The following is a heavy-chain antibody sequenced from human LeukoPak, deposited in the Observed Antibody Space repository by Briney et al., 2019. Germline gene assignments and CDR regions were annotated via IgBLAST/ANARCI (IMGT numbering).Heavy chain of an antibody. J-gene: IGHJ4*02. V-gene: IGHV3-23*01. CDR2: ISGSGGST. CDR1: GFTFSSYA. D-gene: IGHD3-3*01. Sequence: PGGSLRLSCAASGFTFSSYAMSWVRHAPGKGLEWVSAISGSGGSTYYADSVKGRFTISRDNSKNTLYLQMNSLRAEDMAVYYCAKVAPTYYDFWSGYYMDYWGQGTLVTVSS. CDR3: AKVAPTYYDFWSGYYMDY.